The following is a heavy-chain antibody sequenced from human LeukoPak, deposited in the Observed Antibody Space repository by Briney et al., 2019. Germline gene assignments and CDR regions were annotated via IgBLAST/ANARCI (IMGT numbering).Heavy chain of an antibody. CDR1: GYTFTGHY. V-gene: IGHV1-46*01. J-gene: IGHJ5*02. CDR3: AASEVLRFLEWLNWFDP. Sequence: ASVKVSCKASGYTFTGHYMHWVRQAPGQGLEWMGIINPSGGSTSYAQKFQGRVTMTRDTSTSTVYMELSSLRSEDTAVYYCAASEVLRFLEWLNWFDPWGQGTLVTVSS. D-gene: IGHD3-3*01. CDR2: INPSGGST.